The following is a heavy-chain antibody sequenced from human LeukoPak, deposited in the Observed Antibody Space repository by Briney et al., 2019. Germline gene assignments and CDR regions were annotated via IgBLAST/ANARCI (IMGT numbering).Heavy chain of an antibody. CDR3: ARTDGHDFWSGYYLGPGNWFDP. CDR1: GYTFTGYY. D-gene: IGHD3-3*01. V-gene: IGHV1-2*02. CDR2: INPNSGGT. Sequence: ASVKVSCKASGYTFTGYYMHWVRQAPGRGLEWMGWINPNSGGTNYAQKFQGRVTMTRDTSISTAYMELSRLRSDDTAVYYCARTDGHDFWSGYYLGPGNWFDPWGQGTLVTVSS. J-gene: IGHJ5*02.